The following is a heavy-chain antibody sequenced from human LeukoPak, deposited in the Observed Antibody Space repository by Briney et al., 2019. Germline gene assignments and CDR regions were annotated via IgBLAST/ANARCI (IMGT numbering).Heavy chain of an antibody. CDR2: INPNSGVT. J-gene: IGHJ3*02. CDR3: ARGGELTSFYDAFDI. Sequence: ASVKVSCKASGYTFTGYYMHWVRQAPGQGLECWGWINPNSGVTNYAQKFQGWVTMTRDTSISTAYMELSRLRSDDTAVYYCARGGELTSFYDAFDIWGQGTMVTVSS. D-gene: IGHD2-2*01. V-gene: IGHV1-2*04. CDR1: GYTFTGYY.